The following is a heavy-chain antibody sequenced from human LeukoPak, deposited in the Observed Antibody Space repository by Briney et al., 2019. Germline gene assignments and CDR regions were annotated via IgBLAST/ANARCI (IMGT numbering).Heavy chain of an antibody. CDR1: GFTFSSYS. D-gene: IGHD4-17*01. CDR2: ISSSSSTI. V-gene: IGHV3-48*01. CDR3: ARGAEDGDYFFDY. Sequence: GGSLRLSCAASGFTFSSYSMNWVRQAPGKGLEWVSYISSSSSTIYYADSVKGRSTISRDNAKNSLYLQMNSLRAEDTAVYYCARGAEDGDYFFDYWGQGTLVTVSS. J-gene: IGHJ4*02.